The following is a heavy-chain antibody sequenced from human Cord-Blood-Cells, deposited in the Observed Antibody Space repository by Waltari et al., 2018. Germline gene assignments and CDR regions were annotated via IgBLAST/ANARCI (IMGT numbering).Heavy chain of an antibody. CDR2: INPNSGGT. J-gene: IGHJ4*02. V-gene: IGHV1-2*02. CDR1: GYTFPGYH. D-gene: IGHD2-15*01. CDR3: ARSLLLGPNSPPLDY. Sequence: QVQLVQSGAEVKKPGASVKVSCTASGYTFPGYHMPWVLHPPGQGPEWMGWINPNSGGTNYAQKFQGRVTMTRDTSISTAYMELSRLRSDDTAVYYCARSLLLGPNSPPLDYWGQGTLVTVSS.